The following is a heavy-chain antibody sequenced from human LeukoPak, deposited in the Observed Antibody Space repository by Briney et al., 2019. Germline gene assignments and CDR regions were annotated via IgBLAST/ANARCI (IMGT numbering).Heavy chain of an antibody. CDR2: ISSSSSYI. CDR3: ARDRERDWSDH. Sequence: AGGSLRLSCAASGFTFSSYTMNWVRQAPGKGLEWVSAISSSSSYIYYADSVKGRFTISRHNAKRSLYLQMNSLRAEDTAVYYCARDRERDWSDHWGQGTLVTVSS. J-gene: IGHJ5*02. CDR1: GFTFSSYT. V-gene: IGHV3-21*01.